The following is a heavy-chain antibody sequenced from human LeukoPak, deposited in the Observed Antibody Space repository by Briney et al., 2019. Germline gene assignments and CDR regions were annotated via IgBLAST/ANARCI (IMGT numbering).Heavy chain of an antibody. D-gene: IGHD4-17*01. J-gene: IGHJ4*02. CDR3: ARHAGTTVTPIDY. V-gene: IGHV3-21*01. CDR1: GFTFSNYP. CDR2: IGASGSST. Sequence: PGGSLRLSCAASGFTFSNYPMNWVRQAPGEGLEWVSVIGASGSSTHYADSVKGRFTISRDNARNSLYLQMNSLRAEDTAIYYCARHAGTTVTPIDYWGQGTLVTVPS.